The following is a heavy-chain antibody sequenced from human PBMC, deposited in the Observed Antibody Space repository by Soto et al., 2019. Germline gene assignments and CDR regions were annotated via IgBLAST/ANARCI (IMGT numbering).Heavy chain of an antibody. V-gene: IGHV3-48*03. CDR3: AREGFYAMDV. CDR2: VSSSGETV. J-gene: IGHJ6*02. CDR1: GFTFSSYE. Sequence: GGSLRLSCEVSGFTFSSYEMYWVRQAPGKGLEWAAYVSSSGETVYYAGSVQGRFTISRDNAKNSLYLQMSSLGAEDTAVYYCAREGFYAMDVWGQGTTVTVSS. D-gene: IGHD2-2*01.